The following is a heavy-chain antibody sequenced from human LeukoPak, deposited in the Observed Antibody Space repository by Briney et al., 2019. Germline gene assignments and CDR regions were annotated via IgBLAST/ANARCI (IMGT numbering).Heavy chain of an antibody. J-gene: IGHJ5*02. Sequence: SETLSLTCTVSGGSISSYYWSWIRQPPGKGLEWIGYIYYSGSTNYNPSLKSRVTISVDTSKNQFSLKLSSVTAADTAVYYCARHPGYSSGGFDPWGQGTLVTVSS. CDR2: IYYSGST. CDR1: GGSISSYY. CDR3: ARHPGYSSGGFDP. D-gene: IGHD6-19*01. V-gene: IGHV4-59*01.